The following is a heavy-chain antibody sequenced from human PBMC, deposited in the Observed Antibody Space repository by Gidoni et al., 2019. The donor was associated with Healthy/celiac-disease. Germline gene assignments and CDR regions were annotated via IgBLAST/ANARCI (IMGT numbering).Heavy chain of an antibody. Sequence: QVQLQQWGAGLLKPSETLSLTCAVYGGSFSGYDWSWIRQPPGKGLEWIGEINHSGSTNYNPSLKSRVTISVDTSKNQFSLKLSSVTAADTAVYYCARGDNYDFWSGYNWFDPWGQGTLVTVSS. CDR3: ARGDNYDFWSGYNWFDP. CDR1: GGSFSGYD. CDR2: INHSGST. D-gene: IGHD3-3*01. V-gene: IGHV4-34*01. J-gene: IGHJ5*02.